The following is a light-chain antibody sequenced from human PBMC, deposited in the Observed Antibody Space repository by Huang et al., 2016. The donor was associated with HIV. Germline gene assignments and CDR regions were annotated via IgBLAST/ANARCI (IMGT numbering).Light chain of an antibody. CDR1: QTVLYSLNKKNY. CDR2: CAT. Sequence: DIVMTQSPDSLAVSPGERDTINCKSSQTVLYSLNKKNYLAWFKQKPGRPPKLLMYCATTRESGVPDLFSGSGSGTDFTLTINNLQAEDVAVYFCLQYYSVPQTFGHGTKVEIK. CDR3: LQYYSVPQT. J-gene: IGKJ1*01. V-gene: IGKV4-1*01.